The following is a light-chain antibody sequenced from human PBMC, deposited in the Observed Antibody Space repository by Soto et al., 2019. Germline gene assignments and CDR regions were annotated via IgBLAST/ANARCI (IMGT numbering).Light chain of an antibody. J-gene: IGKJ1*01. Sequence: DIQMTQSLSTLSASVGDRGTITGRASQGIHPSLARYQQKPGKAPKLLIYGASNLERGVPSRFSGSGSGTEFTLTVSSLQPDDFATYYCQHFHSFPWTFGQGTKV. CDR2: GAS. CDR1: QGIHPS. CDR3: QHFHSFPWT. V-gene: IGKV1-5*01.